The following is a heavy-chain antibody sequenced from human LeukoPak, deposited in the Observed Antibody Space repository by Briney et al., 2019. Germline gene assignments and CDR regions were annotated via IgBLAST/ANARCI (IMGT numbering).Heavy chain of an antibody. CDR3: ARDPRSGTGI. CDR1: GFTFSSFV. J-gene: IGHJ4*02. D-gene: IGHD1-1*01. V-gene: IGHV3-64*04. CDR2: ISSKGHST. Sequence: PGGSLRLSCSASGFTFSSFVMHWVRQAPGKGLEYVSAISSKGHSTYYADSVKGRFTISRDNSKNTLYLQMNSLRAEDTAVHYCARDPRSGTGIWGQGTLVTVSS.